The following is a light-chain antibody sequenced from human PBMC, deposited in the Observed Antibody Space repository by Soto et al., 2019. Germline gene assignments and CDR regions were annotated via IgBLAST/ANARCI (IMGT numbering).Light chain of an antibody. CDR1: NIGSMS. Sequence: SSALTQPASLSVAPGQRARITSWGDNIGSMSVHWYQQRLGQAPVLVVYSVNDRPAGIPERCSGSNSGNTATLTIGRVEAGDEADYYCQVWDPFSDHLCVFGRGIKVT. CDR3: QVWDPFSDHLCV. J-gene: IGLJ6*01. CDR2: SVN. V-gene: IGLV3-21*02.